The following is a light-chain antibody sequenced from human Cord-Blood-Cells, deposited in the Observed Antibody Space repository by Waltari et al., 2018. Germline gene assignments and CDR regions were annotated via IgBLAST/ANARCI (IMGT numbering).Light chain of an antibody. CDR3: QQDDNLPT. CDR1: QDISNY. Sequence: IQMTQSPSSLSASVGDRVTITCQTSQDISNYLNWYQQKPGKAPKLLNYDASNLETGVPSRFSGSGSGTDFTFTISSRQPEDIPTYYCQQDDNLPTFGQETKLEIK. J-gene: IGKJ2*01. V-gene: IGKV1-33*01. CDR2: DAS.